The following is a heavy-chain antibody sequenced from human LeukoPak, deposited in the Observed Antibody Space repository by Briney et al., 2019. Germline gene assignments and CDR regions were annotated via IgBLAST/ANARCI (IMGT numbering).Heavy chain of an antibody. D-gene: IGHD6-13*01. CDR3: AKSIALIAAAGAAPDY. CDR2: ISYDGSNK. Sequence: GGSLRLSCAASGFTFSSYGMHWVRQAPGKGLEWVAVISYDGSNKYYADSVKGRFTISRDNSKNTLYLQMNSLRAEDTAVYYCAKSIALIAAAGAAPDYWGQGTLVTVSS. CDR1: GFTFSSYG. V-gene: IGHV3-30*18. J-gene: IGHJ4*02.